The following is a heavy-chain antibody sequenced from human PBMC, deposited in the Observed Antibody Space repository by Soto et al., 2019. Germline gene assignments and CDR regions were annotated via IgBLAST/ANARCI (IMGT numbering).Heavy chain of an antibody. CDR2: INAGNGNT. CDR1: GYTFTSYA. CDR3: ARLREYSGYDPFDY. D-gene: IGHD5-12*01. V-gene: IGHV1-3*01. Sequence: ASVKVSCKASGYTFTSYAMHWVRQAPGQRLEWMGWINAGNGNTKYSQKFQGRVTITRDTSASTAYMELSSLRSEDTAVYYCARLREYSGYDPFDYWGQGTLVTVSS. J-gene: IGHJ4*02.